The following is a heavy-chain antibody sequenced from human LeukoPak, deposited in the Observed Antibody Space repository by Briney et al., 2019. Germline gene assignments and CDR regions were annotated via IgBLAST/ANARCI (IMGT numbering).Heavy chain of an antibody. CDR1: GFTFSDYG. V-gene: IGHV3-21*05. Sequence: GGSLRLSCAASGFTFSDYGMNWVRQAPGKGLEWVSHISTGSTHIKYADSVKGRFTISRDNAKNSLYLQMNSLRAEDTAVYYCARGGSDILTQHDYWGQGTLVTVSS. CDR2: ISTGSTHI. CDR3: ARGGSDILTQHDY. D-gene: IGHD3-9*01. J-gene: IGHJ4*02.